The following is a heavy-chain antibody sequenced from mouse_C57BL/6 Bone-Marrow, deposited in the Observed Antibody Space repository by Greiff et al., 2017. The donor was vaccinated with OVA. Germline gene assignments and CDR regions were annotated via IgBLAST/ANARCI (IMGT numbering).Heavy chain of an antibody. V-gene: IGHV1-62-2*01. J-gene: IGHJ2*01. D-gene: IGHD2-4*01. CDR3: ARHEDYDYDEGPYFDY. Sequence: QVQLQQSGAELVKPGASVKLSCKASGYTFTEYTIHWVKQRSGQGLEWIGWFYPGSGSIKYNEKFKDKATLTADKSSSTVYMELSRLTSEDSAVYFCARHEDYDYDEGPYFDYWGQGTTLTVSS. CDR2: FYPGSGSI. CDR1: GYTFTEYT.